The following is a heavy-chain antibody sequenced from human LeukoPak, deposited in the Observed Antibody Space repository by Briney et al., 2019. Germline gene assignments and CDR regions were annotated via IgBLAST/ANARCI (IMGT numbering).Heavy chain of an antibody. CDR1: GFTFSSYG. CDR2: IWYDGSNK. CDR3: ARDSPYYYDSSGYFDY. V-gene: IGHV3-33*01. J-gene: IGHJ4*02. D-gene: IGHD3-22*01. Sequence: GGSLRLSCAASGFTFSSYGMHWVRQAPGKGLEWVAVIWYDGSNKYYADSVKGRFTISRDNSKNPLYLQMNSLRAEDTAVYYCARDSPYYYDSSGYFDYWGQGTLVTVSS.